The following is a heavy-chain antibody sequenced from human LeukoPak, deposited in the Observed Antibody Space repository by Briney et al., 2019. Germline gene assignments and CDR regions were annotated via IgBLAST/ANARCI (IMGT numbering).Heavy chain of an antibody. Sequence: GASVKVSCKASGYTFTSYYIHWVRQAPGQGLEWMGIINPSGGSTSYAQKFQGRVTMTRDTSTSTVYTELSSLRSEDTAVYYCAREMSLTMIVVAVRSWFDPWGQGTLVTVSS. D-gene: IGHD3-22*01. V-gene: IGHV1-46*01. J-gene: IGHJ5*02. CDR3: AREMSLTMIVVAVRSWFDP. CDR2: INPSGGST. CDR1: GYTFTSYY.